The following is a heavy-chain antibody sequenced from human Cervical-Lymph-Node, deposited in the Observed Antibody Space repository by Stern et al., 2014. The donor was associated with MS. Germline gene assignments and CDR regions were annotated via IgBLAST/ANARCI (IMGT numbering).Heavy chain of an antibody. CDR3: AKDRGSGWSLDY. Sequence: QMQLVQSGGGVVQPGRSLRLSCAGSGFTFSTYGMHWVRQAPGKGLEWVALISHDGSKKYDVDSVKGRFTISRDNSKNTMYVHMNSLRDEDTAVYYCAKDRGSGWSLDYWGQGTLVIVSS. V-gene: IGHV3-30*18. J-gene: IGHJ4*02. D-gene: IGHD6-19*01. CDR1: GFTFSTYG. CDR2: ISHDGSKK.